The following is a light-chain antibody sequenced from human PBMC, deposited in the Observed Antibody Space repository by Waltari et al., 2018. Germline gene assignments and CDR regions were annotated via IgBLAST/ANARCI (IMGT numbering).Light chain of an antibody. J-gene: IGKJ1*01. CDR2: HAS. Sequence: ETALTQSPGTLSLSPGERPTLSCKASDIFGIYLAWYQQKPGQATRLLSYHASKRATGIPDRFSGSGSGTDFSLTISRLEPEDFAVYYCQKYVSLPATFGQGTRVEI. CDR3: QKYVSLPAT. V-gene: IGKV3-20*01. CDR1: DIFGIY.